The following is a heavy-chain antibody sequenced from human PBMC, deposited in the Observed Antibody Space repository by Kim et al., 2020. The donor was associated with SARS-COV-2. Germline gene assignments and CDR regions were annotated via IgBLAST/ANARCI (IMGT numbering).Heavy chain of an antibody. Sequence: SETLSLTCAVSGGSLAGSDWWTWVRQSPGGGLEWIGEINHSGATNYNPFLKSRVTLSVDKSKNQFSLRLTSVSAADTAVYYCARAWVAAPGAESLASWG. J-gene: IGHJ5*01. CDR1: GGSLAGSDW. D-gene: IGHD6-13*01. V-gene: IGHV4-4*02. CDR3: ARAWVAAPGAESLAS. CDR2: INHSGAT.